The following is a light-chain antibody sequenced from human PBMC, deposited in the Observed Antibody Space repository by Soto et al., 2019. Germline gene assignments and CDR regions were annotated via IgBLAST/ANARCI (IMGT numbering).Light chain of an antibody. CDR2: KTS. V-gene: IGKV1-5*03. Sequence: DIQMTQSHSTLSASVGDRVTITCRASQSIGSWLAWYQQKPGKAPNLLIYKTSSLQSGVPSRFSGSGSGTEFTLTISTLQPDDFATYYCQQYNSYPWTFGQGTKVEIK. CDR3: QQYNSYPWT. J-gene: IGKJ1*01. CDR1: QSIGSW.